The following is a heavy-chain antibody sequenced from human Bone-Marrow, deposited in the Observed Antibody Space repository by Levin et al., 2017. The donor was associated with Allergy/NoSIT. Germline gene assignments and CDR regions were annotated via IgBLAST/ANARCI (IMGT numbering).Heavy chain of an antibody. Sequence: ASVKVSCKASGYTFTSYAMNWVRQAPGQGLEWMGWINTNTGNPTYAQGFTGRFVFSLDTSVSTAYLQISSLKAEDTAVYYCARDWPNGDKRVYSSSWYTRDAFDIWGQGTMVTVSS. J-gene: IGHJ3*02. CDR3: ARDWPNGDKRVYSSSWYTRDAFDI. CDR1: GYTFTSYA. V-gene: IGHV7-4-1*02. CDR2: INTNTGNP. D-gene: IGHD6-13*01.